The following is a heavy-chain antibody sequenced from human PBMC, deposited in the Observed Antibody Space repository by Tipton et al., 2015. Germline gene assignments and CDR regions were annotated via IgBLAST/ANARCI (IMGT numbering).Heavy chain of an antibody. CDR2: INPNSGGT. D-gene: IGHD1-26*01. CDR3: ARGVGGTLQSPDY. Sequence: QLVQSGAEVQKPGASVKVSCKASGYTFIDYYIHWVRQAPGQGLEWMGWINPNSGGTGLAQKFRGLVTLTRDTTNSTAYMELSNLGSDGRAVFYCARGVGGTLQSPDYWGQGTLVTVSS. J-gene: IGHJ4*02. V-gene: IGHV1-2*04. CDR1: GYTFIDYY.